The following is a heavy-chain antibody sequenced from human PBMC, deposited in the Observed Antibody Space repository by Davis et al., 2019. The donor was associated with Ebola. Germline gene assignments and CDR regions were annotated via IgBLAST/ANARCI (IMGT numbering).Heavy chain of an antibody. V-gene: IGHV1-18*01. CDR3: ARWDIVVVPAAIFFDY. D-gene: IGHD2-2*02. Sequence: ASVKVSCKASGGTFSSYAISWVRQAPGQGLEWMGWISAYNGNTNYAQKLQGRVTMTTDTSTSTAYMELRSLRSDDTAVYYCARWDIVVVPAAIFFDYWGQGTLVTVSS. J-gene: IGHJ4*02. CDR2: ISAYNGNT. CDR1: GGTFSSYA.